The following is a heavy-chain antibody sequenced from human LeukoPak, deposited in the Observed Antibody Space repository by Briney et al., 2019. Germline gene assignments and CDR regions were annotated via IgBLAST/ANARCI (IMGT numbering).Heavy chain of an antibody. Sequence: GGSLRLSCAASGFTFSSYGMHWVRQAPGKGLEWVAFIRYDGSNKYYADSVKGRFTISRDNSKNTLYLQMNSLRAEDTAVYYSAKPKGERGWDFDYWGQGTLVTVSS. CDR2: IRYDGSNK. J-gene: IGHJ4*02. D-gene: IGHD6-19*01. CDR1: GFTFSSYG. CDR3: AKPKGERGWDFDY. V-gene: IGHV3-30*02.